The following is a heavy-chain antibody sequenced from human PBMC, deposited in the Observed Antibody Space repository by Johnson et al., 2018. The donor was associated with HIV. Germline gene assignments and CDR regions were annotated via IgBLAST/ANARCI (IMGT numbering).Heavy chain of an antibody. D-gene: IGHD3-10*01. CDR1: GLTFGSYP. CDR2: ISYDGSDK. Sequence: QVLLVESGGGLVKPGGSLRLSCAASGLTFGSYPLHWVRQAPGRGLEWVAVISYDGSDKYYANSVKGRFTIARDNSKNTVYLQMNTLRPEDTAVYYCARDRFGSGRPNAFDMWGQGTMVTVSS. CDR3: ARDRFGSGRPNAFDM. J-gene: IGHJ3*02. V-gene: IGHV3-30-3*01.